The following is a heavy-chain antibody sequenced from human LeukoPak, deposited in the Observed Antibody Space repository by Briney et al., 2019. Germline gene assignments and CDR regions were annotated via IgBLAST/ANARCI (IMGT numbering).Heavy chain of an antibody. CDR3: AKLGHSDGWYLGAFDI. Sequence: SETLCLTCADSGGSLSGHYWNWIRHTPRMRLEWIGYTSYSRTTIYNSYFKGRATMSIDTSKNQLYLNLTSVTATDTAVYYCAKLGHSDGWYLGAFDIWGQGTTVIVSS. D-gene: IGHD6-19*01. V-gene: IGHV4-59*08. CDR1: GGSLSGHY. J-gene: IGHJ3*02. CDR2: TSYSRTT.